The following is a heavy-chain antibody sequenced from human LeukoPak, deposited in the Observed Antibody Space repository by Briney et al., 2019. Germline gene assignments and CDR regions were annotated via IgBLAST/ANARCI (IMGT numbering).Heavy chain of an antibody. V-gene: IGHV3-21*01. D-gene: IGHD4-17*01. CDR3: ARENGDYDGPDDAFDI. CDR1: GFTFSSYS. CDR2: ISSSSSYI. J-gene: IGHJ3*02. Sequence: GGSLRLSCAASGFTFSSYSMNWVRQAPGKGLELVSSISSSSSYIYYADSVKGRFTISRDNSKNTLYLQMHSLRAEDTAVYYCARENGDYDGPDDAFDIWGQGTMVTVSS.